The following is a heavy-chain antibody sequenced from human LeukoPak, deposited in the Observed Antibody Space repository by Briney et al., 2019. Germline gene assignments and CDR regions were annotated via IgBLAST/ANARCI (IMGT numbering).Heavy chain of an antibody. D-gene: IGHD2-2*01. CDR1: RFTFSSYS. Sequence: QPGGSLRLSCAASRFTFSSYSMNWVRQAPGKGLEWVAYIRTSSRVMYYADSVKGRFTISRDDAKNSLYLQMNSLRAEDTAVYYCARGFTAVNYYGMDVWGQGTTVTVSS. CDR2: IRTSSRVM. J-gene: IGHJ6*02. CDR3: ARGFTAVNYYGMDV. V-gene: IGHV3-48*01.